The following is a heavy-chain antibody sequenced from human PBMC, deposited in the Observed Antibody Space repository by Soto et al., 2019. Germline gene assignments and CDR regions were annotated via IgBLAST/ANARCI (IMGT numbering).Heavy chain of an antibody. CDR1: GGSFSGYY. J-gene: IGHJ6*02. CDR2: INHSGST. D-gene: IGHD2-2*01. V-gene: IGHV4-34*01. Sequence: SETLSLTCAVYGGSFSGYYWSWIRQPPGKGLEWIGEINHSGSTNYNPSLKSRVTISVDTSKNQFSLKLSSVTAADTAVYYCARDKGRYYCSSTSCYVPYYYYGMDVWGQGTTVTVSS. CDR3: ARDKGRYYCSSTSCYVPYYYYGMDV.